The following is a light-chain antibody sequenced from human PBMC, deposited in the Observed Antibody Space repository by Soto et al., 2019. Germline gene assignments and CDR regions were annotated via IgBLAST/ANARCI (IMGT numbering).Light chain of an antibody. CDR1: SSNIGRNT. CDR3: AAWDDSLNGVV. J-gene: IGLJ2*01. CDR2: TNN. V-gene: IGLV1-44*01. Sequence: QSVLTQPPSASGTPGQRVTISCSGSSSNIGRNTVNWYQQLPGAAPKLVISTNNQWPLGVPDRFSGSKSGTSASLAISGLQSEDDGDYYCAAWDDSLNGVVFGGGTKLTVL.